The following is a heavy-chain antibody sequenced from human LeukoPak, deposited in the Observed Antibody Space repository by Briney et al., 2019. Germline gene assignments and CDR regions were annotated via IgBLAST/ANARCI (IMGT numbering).Heavy chain of an antibody. D-gene: IGHD2-2*01. CDR3: ARDCSSTSCQFDY. CDR1: GGSISSGGYS. V-gene: IGHV4-30-2*01. CDR2: IYHSGST. J-gene: IGHJ4*02. Sequence: PSETLSLTCAVSGGSISSGGYSWSWIRQPPGKGLEWIGYIYHSGSTYYNPSLKSRVTISVDRSKNQFSLKLSSLTAADTAVYYCARDCSSTSCQFDYWGQGTLVTVSS.